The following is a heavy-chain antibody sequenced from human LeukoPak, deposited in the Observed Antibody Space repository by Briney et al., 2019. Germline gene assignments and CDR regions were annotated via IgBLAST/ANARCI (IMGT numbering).Heavy chain of an antibody. V-gene: IGHV4-61*02. J-gene: IGHJ4*02. CDR2: IYTSGST. CDR1: GGSISSGGYY. Sequence: PSQTLSLTCTVSGGSISSGGYYWSWIRQPAGKGLEWLGRIYTSGSTNYNPSLKSRVTISVDTSKNQFSLKLSSVTAADTAVYYCARDALFGYYDSSGDYWGQGTLVTVSS. CDR3: ARDALFGYYDSSGDY. D-gene: IGHD3-22*01.